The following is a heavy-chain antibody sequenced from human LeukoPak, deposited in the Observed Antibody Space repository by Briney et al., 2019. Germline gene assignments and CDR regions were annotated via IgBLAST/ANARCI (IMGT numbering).Heavy chain of an antibody. Sequence: GGPLRLPCAASGFTFSYYYMICIPQAPGEGLEWVSYISSSGSTIYYADSVKGRSTISRDNAKNSLYLQMNSLRAEDTAVYYCARDRYGDFKADYWGQGTLVTVSS. V-gene: IGHV3-11*01. CDR3: ARDRYGDFKADY. J-gene: IGHJ4*02. CDR1: GFTFSYYY. D-gene: IGHD4-17*01. CDR2: ISSSGSTI.